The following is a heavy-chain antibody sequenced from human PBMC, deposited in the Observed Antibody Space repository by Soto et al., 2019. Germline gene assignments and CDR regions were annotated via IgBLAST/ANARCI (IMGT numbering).Heavy chain of an antibody. J-gene: IGHJ4*02. CDR2: IYYSGST. D-gene: IGHD3-22*01. V-gene: IGHV4-31*03. Sequence: SETLSLTCTVSVGSISSGGYYWSWIRQHPGKGLEWIGYIYYSGSTYYNPSLKSRVTISVDTSKNQFSLKLSSVTAADTAVYYCARDRAYYYDSSGYTQWGQGTLVTVSS. CDR3: ARDRAYYYDSSGYTQ. CDR1: VGSISSGGYY.